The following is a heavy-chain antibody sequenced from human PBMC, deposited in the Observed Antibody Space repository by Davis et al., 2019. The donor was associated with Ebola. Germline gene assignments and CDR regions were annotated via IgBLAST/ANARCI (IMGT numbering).Heavy chain of an antibody. D-gene: IGHD3-10*01. CDR1: GYTFTDYG. CDR2: ISTKNGDT. V-gene: IGHV1-18*01. CDR3: ARDQYYFGSGMDH. Sequence: ASVKVSCKAAGYTFTDYGISWVRQAPGQGPEWMGWISTKNGDTNYGRKFKGRVSLTTDTSTSAAFMELRSLRSDDTAVYFCARDQYYFGSGMDHWGQGTLVTVSA. J-gene: IGHJ1*01.